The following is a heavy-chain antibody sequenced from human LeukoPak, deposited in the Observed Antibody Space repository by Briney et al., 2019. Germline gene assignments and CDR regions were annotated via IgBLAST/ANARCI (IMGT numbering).Heavy chain of an antibody. CDR2: IYYSGST. CDR3: ARDGYKGGY. D-gene: IGHD5-24*01. Sequence: SETLSLTCTVSGGSISSYYWSWIRQPPGKGLEWIGYIYYSGSTNHNPSLKSRVTISVDTSKNQFSLKLSSVTAADTAVYYCARDGYKGGYWGQGTLVTVSS. J-gene: IGHJ4*02. CDR1: GGSISSYY. V-gene: IGHV4-59*12.